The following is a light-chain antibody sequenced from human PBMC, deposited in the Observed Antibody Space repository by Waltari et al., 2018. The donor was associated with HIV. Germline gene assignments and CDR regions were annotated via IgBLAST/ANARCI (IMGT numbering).Light chain of an antibody. CDR3: AAWDGSLLGVL. V-gene: IGLV1-44*01. Sequence: QSVLTQPPSASGTPAQRATIACSGSNTNIASNHVNWSKQAPGTAPKLLIGINYERPSGVPDRFSGSKSGSSASLAISGLQSEDDGDYYCAAWDGSLLGVLFGGGTKLTVL. CDR2: INY. CDR1: NTNIASNH. J-gene: IGLJ2*01.